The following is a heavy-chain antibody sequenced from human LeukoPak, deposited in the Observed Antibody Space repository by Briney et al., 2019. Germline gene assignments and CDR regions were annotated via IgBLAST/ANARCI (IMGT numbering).Heavy chain of an antibody. V-gene: IGHV3-48*03. Sequence: GGSLRLSCAASGFTFSSYEMNWVRQAPGKGREWVSYISSSGSTIYYADSVKGRFTISRDNAKNSLYLQMNSLRAEDTAVYYCARVGETTPAFDYWGQGTLVTVSS. D-gene: IGHD1-7*01. CDR1: GFTFSSYE. J-gene: IGHJ4*02. CDR3: ARVGETTPAFDY. CDR2: ISSSGSTI.